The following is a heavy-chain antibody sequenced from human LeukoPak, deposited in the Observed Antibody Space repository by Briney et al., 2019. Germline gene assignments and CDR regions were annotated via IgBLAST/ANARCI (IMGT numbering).Heavy chain of an antibody. V-gene: IGHV1-2*02. CDR2: INPNSGGT. D-gene: IGHD3-22*01. CDR3: ARARSVYYDSSGYPLDY. Sequence: GASVKVSCKASGYTFTGYYMHWVRQAPGQGLEWMGWINPNSGGTNYAQKFQGRVTMTRDTSISTAYMELSRLRSDDTAVYYCARARSVYYDSSGYPLDYWGQGTLVTVSS. J-gene: IGHJ4*02. CDR1: GYTFTGYY.